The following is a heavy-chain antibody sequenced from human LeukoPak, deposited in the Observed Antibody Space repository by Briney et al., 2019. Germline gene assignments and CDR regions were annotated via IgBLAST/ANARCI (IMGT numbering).Heavy chain of an antibody. V-gene: IGHV3-21*01. CDR2: ISSSSSYI. Sequence: PGRSLRLSCAASGFTFSSYSMNWVRQAPGKGLEWVSSISSSSSYIYYADSVKGRFTISRDNAKNSLYLQMNSLRAEDTAVYYCARDSIAAAECLFDYWGQGTLVTVSS. CDR3: ARDSIAAAECLFDY. J-gene: IGHJ4*02. D-gene: IGHD6-13*01. CDR1: GFTFSSYS.